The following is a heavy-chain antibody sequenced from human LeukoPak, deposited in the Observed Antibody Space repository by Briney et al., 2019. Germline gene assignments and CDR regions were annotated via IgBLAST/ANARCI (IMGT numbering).Heavy chain of an antibody. D-gene: IGHD3-22*01. V-gene: IGHV3-23*01. J-gene: IGHJ4*02. Sequence: GGSLRLSCAASGFTFSSYAMSWVRQAPGKGLEWVSAISGSGGSTYYADSVKGRFTISRDNSENTLYLQMNSLRAEDTAVYYCAKDKGITMIVVVIHYFDYWGQGTLVTVSS. CDR1: GFTFSSYA. CDR3: AKDKGITMIVVVIHYFDY. CDR2: ISGSGGST.